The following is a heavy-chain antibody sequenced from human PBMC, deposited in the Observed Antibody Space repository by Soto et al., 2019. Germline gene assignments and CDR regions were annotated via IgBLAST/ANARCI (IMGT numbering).Heavy chain of an antibody. Sequence: QVQLQVSGPRLVKPSQPLSLTCSVSGASIRSGRYYWSWIRQSPGRCLEWIGYIYYTGTTHYSPAGKSRVTILLDNSKDQYSLTWTSVTAADTAIEYGATVLHDYGATWVDSWGQGHQVTVS. D-gene: IGHD3-16*01. J-gene: IGHJ4*02. CDR2: IYYTGTT. V-gene: IGHV4-30-4*01. CDR3: ATVLHDYGATWVDS. CDR1: GASIRSGRYY.